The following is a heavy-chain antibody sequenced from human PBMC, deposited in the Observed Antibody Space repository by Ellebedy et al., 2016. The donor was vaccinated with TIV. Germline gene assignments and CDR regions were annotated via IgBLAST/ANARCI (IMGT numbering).Heavy chain of an antibody. J-gene: IGHJ4*02. CDR1: GFTFSAFA. Sequence: GESLKISCAAYGFTFSAFAMSWVRQAPGKGLEWVSGISGSGGSSYQADSVKGRLTISRDNSKNTLFLQMNNLRAEDTAVYYCARYLGLHWYPEPAAHWGQGTLVAVSS. D-gene: IGHD3-9*01. CDR2: ISGSGGSS. CDR3: ARYLGLHWYPEPAAH. V-gene: IGHV3-23*01.